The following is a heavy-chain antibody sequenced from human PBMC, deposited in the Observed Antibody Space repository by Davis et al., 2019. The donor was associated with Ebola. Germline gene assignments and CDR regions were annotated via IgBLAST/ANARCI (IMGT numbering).Heavy chain of an antibody. CDR3: ASSSSWVLHFDY. Sequence: GGSLRLSCAASGFTFSTNTMNWVRQAPGKGLEWVSSISSSSSDIYYADSVKGRFTISRDNAKNSPFLQMNSLRAEDTAVYYCASSSSWVLHFDYWGQGTLVTVSS. D-gene: IGHD6-13*01. J-gene: IGHJ4*02. CDR2: ISSSSSDI. V-gene: IGHV3-21*01. CDR1: GFTFSTNT.